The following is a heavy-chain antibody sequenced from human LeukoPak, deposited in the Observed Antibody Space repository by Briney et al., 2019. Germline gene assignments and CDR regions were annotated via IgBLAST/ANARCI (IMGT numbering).Heavy chain of an antibody. CDR2: THTSGST. CDR1: SGSISSYY. J-gene: IGHJ4*02. CDR3: ARDRGYYGSGSYSDY. V-gene: IGHV4-4*07. D-gene: IGHD3-10*01. Sequence: PSETLSLTCTVSSGSISSYYWSWIRQPAGKGLEWIGRTHTSGSTNYNPSLKSRVSISIDTSKNQFSLKLSSVTAADTAVYYCARDRGYYGSGSYSDYWGQGTLVTVSS.